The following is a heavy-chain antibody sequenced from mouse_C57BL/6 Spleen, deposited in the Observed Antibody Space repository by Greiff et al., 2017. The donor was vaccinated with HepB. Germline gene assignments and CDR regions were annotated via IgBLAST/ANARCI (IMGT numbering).Heavy chain of an antibody. Sequence: VQLQQSGPELVKPGASVKISCKASGYAFSSSWMNWVKQRPGKGLEWIGRIYPGDGDTNYNGKFKGKATLTADKSSSTAYMQLSSLTSEDSAVYFCARSWYYGSSPAWFAYWGQGTLVTVSA. CDR3: ARSWYYGSSPAWFAY. D-gene: IGHD1-1*01. CDR2: IYPGDGDT. V-gene: IGHV1-82*01. CDR1: GYAFSSSW. J-gene: IGHJ3*01.